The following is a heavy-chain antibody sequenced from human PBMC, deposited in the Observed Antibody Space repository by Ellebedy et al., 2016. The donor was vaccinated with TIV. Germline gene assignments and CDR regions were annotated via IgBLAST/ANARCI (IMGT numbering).Heavy chain of an antibody. CDR2: TYYRSKWYN. Sequence: SQTLSLTCAISGDGVSSNSATWNWIRQSPSRGLEWLGRTYYRSKWYNDYAVSVKSRITINPDTSKNQFSLQLNSVTPEDTAVYFCARASAGRGARFDYWGQGTLATVSS. CDR1: GDGVSSNSAT. D-gene: IGHD2-15*01. V-gene: IGHV6-1*01. J-gene: IGHJ4*02. CDR3: ARASAGRGARFDY.